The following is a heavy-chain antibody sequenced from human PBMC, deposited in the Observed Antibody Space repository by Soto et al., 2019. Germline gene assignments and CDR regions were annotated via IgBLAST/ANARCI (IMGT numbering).Heavy chain of an antibody. J-gene: IGHJ3*01. D-gene: IGHD6-19*01. V-gene: IGHV3-48*02. CDR2: ISVGGGSI. CDR1: GFAFSRYA. CDR3: VRDDQWALEV. Sequence: EVQLVESGGGLVQPRRSLRISCAASGFAFSRYAMNWVRQAPGKGLEWVSYISVGGGSIFYADSVKGRFTISRDDAQNSVYLQMNTLRDEDTALYYCVRDDQWALEVWGQGTMVIVSS.